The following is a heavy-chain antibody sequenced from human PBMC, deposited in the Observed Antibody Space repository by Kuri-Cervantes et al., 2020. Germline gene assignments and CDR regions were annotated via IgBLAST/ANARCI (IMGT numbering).Heavy chain of an antibody. CDR3: ARAKGFDP. J-gene: IGHJ5*02. V-gene: IGHV3-13*01. CDR1: GFTFTNYD. CDR2: IGTLHDT. Sequence: GGSLRLSCAASGFTFTNYDMHWVRRSTGKGLEWVSGIGTLHDTFYPDSVKGRFTISREDAKNSLYLQMNSLRAGDTAVYYCARAKGFDPWGQGTLVTVSS.